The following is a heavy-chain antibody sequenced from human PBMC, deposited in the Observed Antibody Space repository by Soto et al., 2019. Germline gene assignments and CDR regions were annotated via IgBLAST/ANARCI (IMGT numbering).Heavy chain of an antibody. CDR3: LRGYGSGSYPAY. J-gene: IGHJ4*02. Sequence: QVQLVQSGAEVRKPGASAKVSCQASGYTFTSYDINWVRQATGQGLEWMGWMNPNTGNTGYAQKFQGRVTMTRNTSITTAYMELSSLRSEDTAVYYCLRGYGSGSYPAYWGQGTLVTVSS. CDR1: GYTFTSYD. D-gene: IGHD3-10*01. CDR2: MNPNTGNT. V-gene: IGHV1-8*01.